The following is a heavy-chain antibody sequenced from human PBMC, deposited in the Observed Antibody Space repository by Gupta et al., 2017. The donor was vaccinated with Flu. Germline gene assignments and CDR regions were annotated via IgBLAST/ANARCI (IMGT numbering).Heavy chain of an antibody. J-gene: IGHJ4*02. CDR3: ASKPNYGDYLDY. CDR2: IYYSGST. D-gene: IGHD4-17*01. Sequence: WIRQPPGKGLEWIGYIYYSGSTYYNPSLKSRVTISVDTSKNQFSLKLSSVTAADTAVYYCASKPNYGDYLDYWGQGTLVTVSS. V-gene: IGHV4-30-4*01.